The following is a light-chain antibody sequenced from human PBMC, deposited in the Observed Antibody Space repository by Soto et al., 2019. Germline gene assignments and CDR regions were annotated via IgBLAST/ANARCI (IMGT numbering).Light chain of an antibody. CDR1: QSIYKW. V-gene: IGKV1-12*01. CDR3: QQADSFPLS. CDR2: AAS. Sequence: DIQMTQSPSSVSASIGDRVTISCRASQSIYKWLVWYQQKPGKATKLLIYAASSLPSGVPSRFSGSGYGTDFTLTISSLQPEDFATYYCQQADSFPLSFGGGTKVEI. J-gene: IGKJ4*01.